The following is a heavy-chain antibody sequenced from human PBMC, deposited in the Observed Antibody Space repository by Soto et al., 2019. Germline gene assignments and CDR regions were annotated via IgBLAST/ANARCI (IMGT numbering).Heavy chain of an antibody. CDR2: ISYDGSNK. CDR1: GFTFSSYG. V-gene: IGHV3-30*18. D-gene: IGHD4-17*01. J-gene: IGHJ4*02. Sequence: GGSLTLSCAASGFTFSSYGMHWVRQAPGKGLEWVAVISYDGSNKYYADSVKGRFTISRDNSKNTLYLQMNSLRAEDTAVYYCAKGLRMTTVNYWGQGTLVTVSS. CDR3: AKGLRMTTVNY.